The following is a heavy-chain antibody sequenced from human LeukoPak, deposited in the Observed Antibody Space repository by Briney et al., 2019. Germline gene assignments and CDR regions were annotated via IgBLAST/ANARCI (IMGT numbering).Heavy chain of an antibody. J-gene: IGHJ6*03. CDR2: IYYGGST. CDR3: ARVKGRLYYYYYMDV. Sequence: SETLSLTCTVSGGSISSYYWSWIRQPPGKGLEWIGYIYYGGSTNYNPSLKSRVTISVDTSKNQFSLKLSSVTAADTAVYYCARVKGRLYYYYYMDVWGKGTTVTVSS. CDR1: GGSISSYY. V-gene: IGHV4-59*01.